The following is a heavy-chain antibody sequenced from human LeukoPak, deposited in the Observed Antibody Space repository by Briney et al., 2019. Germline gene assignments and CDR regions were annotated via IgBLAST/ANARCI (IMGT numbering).Heavy chain of an antibody. V-gene: IGHV3-21*01. CDR1: GFTFSSYS. CDR3: ARDRRIFISSSGWYG. D-gene: IGHD6-19*01. CDR2: ISSSSSYI. Sequence: KTGGSLRLSCAASGFTFSSYSMNWVRQAPGKGLEWVSSISSSSSYIYYADSVKGRFTISRDNAKNSLYLQMNSLRAEDTAVYYCARDRRIFISSSGWYGWGQGTLVTVSS. J-gene: IGHJ4*02.